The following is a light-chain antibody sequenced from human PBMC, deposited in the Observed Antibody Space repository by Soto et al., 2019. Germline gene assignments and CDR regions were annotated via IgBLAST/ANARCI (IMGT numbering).Light chain of an antibody. CDR1: QSISSW. CDR3: QQYNDFFT. J-gene: IGKJ1*01. V-gene: IGKV1-5*03. CDR2: KAS. Sequence: DIQMTQSPSTLSASVGERVTITCRASQSISSWLAWYQQKPGKAPNLLIYKASSLESGVPSRFSGSGSGTEFTLTISSLQPDDFATYYCQQYNDFFTFGQGTKVEIK.